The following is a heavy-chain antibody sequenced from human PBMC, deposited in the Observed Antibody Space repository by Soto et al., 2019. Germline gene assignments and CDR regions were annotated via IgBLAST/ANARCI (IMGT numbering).Heavy chain of an antibody. CDR3: ARDLAAGNCDY. CDR1: GYTFPSYG. V-gene: IGHV1-18*01. J-gene: IGHJ4*02. Sequence: QVQLVQSGAEVKKPGASVKVSCKASGYTFPSYGISWVRQAPGQGLEWMGWISAYNGNKNYAQKLQGRLTMTTDAYTGTAYMELRSRRSDDTAVYYCARDLAAGNCDYWGQGTLVTVSS. D-gene: IGHD6-13*01. CDR2: ISAYNGNK.